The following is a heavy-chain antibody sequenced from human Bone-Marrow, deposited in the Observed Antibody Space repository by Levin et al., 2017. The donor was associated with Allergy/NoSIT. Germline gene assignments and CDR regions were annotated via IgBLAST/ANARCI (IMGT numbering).Heavy chain of an antibody. V-gene: IGHV3-9*01. Sequence: GGSLRLSCAASGFTFDDYAMHWVRQAPGKGLEWVSGISWNSGSIGYADSVKGRFTISRDNAKNSLYLQMNSLRAEDTALYYCAKLGYGVFRSYSEESFDYWGQGTLVTVSS. D-gene: IGHD5-12*01. CDR2: ISWNSGSI. J-gene: IGHJ4*02. CDR3: AKLGYGVFRSYSEESFDY. CDR1: GFTFDDYA.